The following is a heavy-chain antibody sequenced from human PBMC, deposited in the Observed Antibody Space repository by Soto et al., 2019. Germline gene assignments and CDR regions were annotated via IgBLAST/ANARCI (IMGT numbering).Heavy chain of an antibody. CDR3: AREMGQYYYYYMDV. V-gene: IGHV3-33*01. J-gene: IGHJ6*03. D-gene: IGHD2-8*01. CDR2: IWYDGSNK. CDR1: GYTFSSYG. Sequence: PGGSLRLSFAASGYTFSSYGMHWVRQAPGKGLEWVAVIWYDGSNKYYADSVKGRFTISRDNSKNTLYLQMNSLRAEDTAVYYCAREMGQYYYYYMDVWGKGTTVTVSS.